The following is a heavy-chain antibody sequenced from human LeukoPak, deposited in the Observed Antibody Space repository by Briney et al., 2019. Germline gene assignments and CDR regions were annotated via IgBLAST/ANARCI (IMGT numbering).Heavy chain of an antibody. J-gene: IGHJ4*02. V-gene: IGHV3-73*01. Sequence: PGGSLRPSCAASGFSFNSDWMDWVRQAPGKGLEWVGRIRSKANSYATAYAASVKGRFTISRDNSKNTLYLQMNSLRAEDTAVYYCAIVSPTVLLPPYWGQGTLVTVSS. CDR2: IRSKANSYAT. D-gene: IGHD4-17*01. CDR1: GFSFNSDW. CDR3: AIVSPTVLLPPY.